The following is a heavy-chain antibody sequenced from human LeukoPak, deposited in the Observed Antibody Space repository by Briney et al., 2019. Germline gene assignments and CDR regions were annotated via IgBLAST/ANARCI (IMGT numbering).Heavy chain of an antibody. Sequence: SETLSLTCTVSGGSISSGRYYWSWIRQPAGKGLEWIGRIYTSGNTNFNPSLESRVTISVDTSKNQFSLKLSSVTAADTAVYYCARHGDYYDSSGYYYFDYWGQGTLVTVSS. CDR2: IYTSGNT. D-gene: IGHD3-22*01. V-gene: IGHV4-61*02. J-gene: IGHJ4*02. CDR1: GGSISSGRYY. CDR3: ARHGDYYDSSGYYYFDY.